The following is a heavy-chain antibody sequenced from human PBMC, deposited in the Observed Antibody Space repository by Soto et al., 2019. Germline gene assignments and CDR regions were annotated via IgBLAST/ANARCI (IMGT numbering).Heavy chain of an antibody. CDR2: INAGNGNT. CDR3: ARGGYSAYDESRDWFDP. D-gene: IGHD5-12*01. J-gene: IGHJ5*02. Sequence: ASVKVSCKASGYTFTSYAMHWVRQAPGQRLEWMGWINAGNGNTKYSQKFQGRVTITRDTSASTAYMELSSLRSEDTAVYYCARGGYSAYDESRDWFDPWGQGTLVTVSS. V-gene: IGHV1-3*01. CDR1: GYTFTSYA.